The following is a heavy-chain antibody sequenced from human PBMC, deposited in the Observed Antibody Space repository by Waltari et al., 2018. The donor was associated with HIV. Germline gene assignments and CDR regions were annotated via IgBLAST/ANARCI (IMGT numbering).Heavy chain of an antibody. CDR1: GGAFSSYT. CDR3: ARVGCSGRTCYSKSFDL. V-gene: IGHV1-69*01. J-gene: IGHJ3*01. CDR2: IIPKYGAT. D-gene: IGHD2-15*01. Sequence: QVQLVQSGAEMKMPESSVKVSCKASGGAFSSYTISWVRQAPGQGLVWMGGIIPKYGATNYALKFQGRVTISADESTSTVYLELTSLRSDDTAVYHCARVGCSGRTCYSKSFDLWGQGTMVTVSS.